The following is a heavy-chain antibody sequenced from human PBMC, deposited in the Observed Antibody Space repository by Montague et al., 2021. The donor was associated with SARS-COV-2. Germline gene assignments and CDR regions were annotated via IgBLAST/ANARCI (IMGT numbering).Heavy chain of an antibody. CDR3: ARMTTVITLGCYYYYGMDV. Sequence: PALVKPTQTLTLTCTFSGFSLSTSGMCVSWIRQPPGKALEWLALIDWDDDKYYSTSLKTRLTISKDTSKNQVVLTMTNMDPVDTATYYCARMTTVITLGCYYYYGMDVWGQGTTVTVSS. D-gene: IGHD4-23*01. V-gene: IGHV2-70*01. CDR2: IDWDDDK. J-gene: IGHJ6*02. CDR1: GFSLSTSGMC.